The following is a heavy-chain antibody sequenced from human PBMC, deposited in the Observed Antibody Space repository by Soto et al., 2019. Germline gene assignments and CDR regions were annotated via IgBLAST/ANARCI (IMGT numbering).Heavy chain of an antibody. CDR2: IYEGGRT. CDR3: TRGPSGDKVDF. CDR1: GGSVSSADWN. Sequence: SETLSLTCTASGGSVSSADWNWSWIRQTPGKGLEWIGHIYEGGRTYSNPSLMSRATISLDTSKNLFSLNLKSVTAADTAVYYCTRGPSGDKVDFWGQGLLVTISS. D-gene: IGHD3-10*01. V-gene: IGHV4-30-4*08. J-gene: IGHJ4*02.